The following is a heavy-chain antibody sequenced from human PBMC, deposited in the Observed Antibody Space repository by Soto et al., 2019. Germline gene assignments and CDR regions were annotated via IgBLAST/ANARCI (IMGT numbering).Heavy chain of an antibody. Sequence: GGSLRLSCAASGFTFSSYGMHWVRQAPGKGLEWVAVISYDGSNKYYADSVKGRFTISRDNSKNTLYLQMNSLRAEDTAVYYCAKSGITAMVTMYWFDPWGQGTLVTVSS. V-gene: IGHV3-30*18. CDR1: GFTFSSYG. CDR2: ISYDGSNK. CDR3: AKSGITAMVTMYWFDP. J-gene: IGHJ5*02. D-gene: IGHD5-18*01.